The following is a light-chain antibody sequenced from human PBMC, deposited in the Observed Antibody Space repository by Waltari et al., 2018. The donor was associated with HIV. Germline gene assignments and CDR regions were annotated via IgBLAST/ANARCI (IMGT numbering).Light chain of an antibody. V-gene: IGLV2-14*01. J-gene: IGLJ2*01. Sequence: QSALAQPASVSGSPGQSITISCTGRNSDVGFYNLVSWYQQFPGKAPQLIISAVHSRPSGVSSRFSGSKSGNTASLTISDLQAEDEAEYFCNSYRSSDTVIFGGGTKLTVL. CDR3: NSYRSSDTVI. CDR1: NSDVGFYNL. CDR2: AVH.